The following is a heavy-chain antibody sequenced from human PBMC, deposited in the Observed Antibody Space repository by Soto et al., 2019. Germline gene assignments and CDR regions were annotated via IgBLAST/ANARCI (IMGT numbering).Heavy chain of an antibody. CDR3: ARDRISIATFDY. Sequence: QVQLVQSGAEVKKPGASVKVSCKASGYTFTSHDINWVRQATGQGLEWMGWMNPNSGNTGYAQKFQGRVTMTRNTSISTAYMELSSLRSEDTAVYYCARDRISIATFDYWGQGTLVTVSS. CDR2: MNPNSGNT. J-gene: IGHJ4*02. CDR1: GYTFTSHD. D-gene: IGHD6-13*01. V-gene: IGHV1-8*01.